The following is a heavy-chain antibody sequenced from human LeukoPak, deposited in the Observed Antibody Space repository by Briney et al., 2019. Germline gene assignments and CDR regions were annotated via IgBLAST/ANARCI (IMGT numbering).Heavy chain of an antibody. CDR2: VSHSGIT. V-gene: IGHV4-38-2*02. J-gene: IGHJ5*02. D-gene: IGHD3-10*01. CDR3: ARLVIP. Sequence: SETLSLTCTVSGFSISSDYYWGWIRQPPGKGLEWIGSVSHSGITYYNSSLNSRVSIAVDTSKNQFSLKVNSVTAADTAVYYSARLVIPWGQGILVTVSS. CDR1: GFSISSDYY.